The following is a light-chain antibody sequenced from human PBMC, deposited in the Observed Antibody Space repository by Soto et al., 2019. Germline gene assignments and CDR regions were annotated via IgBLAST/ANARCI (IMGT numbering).Light chain of an antibody. CDR2: AAS. J-gene: IGKJ4*01. CDR1: QSISSY. Sequence: DIQMTQSPSSLSASVGDRVTITCRASQSISSYLNWYQQKPGKAPKLPIYAASSLQRGVPSRFSGSGSGTDFTLTIISLQPEDFAAYYCQQSYTAPLTFGGGTKVYLK. CDR3: QQSYTAPLT. V-gene: IGKV1-39*01.